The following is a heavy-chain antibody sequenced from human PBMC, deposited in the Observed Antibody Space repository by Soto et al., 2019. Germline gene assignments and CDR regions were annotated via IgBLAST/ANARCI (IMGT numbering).Heavy chain of an antibody. CDR1: RFTFSSYG. J-gene: IGHJ4*02. CDR2: ISYDGSNK. CDR3: AKALWYSSSWYVGPSDY. V-gene: IGHV3-30*18. D-gene: IGHD6-13*01. Sequence: GGSLRLSCAASRFTFSSYGMHWVRQAPGKGLEWVAVISYDGSNKYYADSVKGRFTISRDNSKNTLYLQMNSLRAEDTAVYYCAKALWYSSSWYVGPSDYWGQGTLVTVSS.